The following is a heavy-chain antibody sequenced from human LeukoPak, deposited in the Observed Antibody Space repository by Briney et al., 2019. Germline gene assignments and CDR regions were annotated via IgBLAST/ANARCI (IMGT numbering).Heavy chain of an antibody. CDR2: ISGSGGST. V-gene: IGHV3-23*01. CDR1: GFTFSAYG. Sequence: GTSLRLSCAASGFTFSAYGMHWVRQAPGKGLEWVSAISGSGGSTYCADSVKGRFTTSRDNSKNTLYLQMNSLRAEDTAVYYCAKDLYSYGKYYFDYWGQGTLVTVSS. D-gene: IGHD5-18*01. J-gene: IGHJ4*02. CDR3: AKDLYSYGKYYFDY.